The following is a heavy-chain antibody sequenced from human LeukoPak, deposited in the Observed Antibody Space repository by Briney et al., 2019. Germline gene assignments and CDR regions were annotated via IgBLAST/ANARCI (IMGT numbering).Heavy chain of an antibody. D-gene: IGHD3-10*01. J-gene: IGHJ4*02. CDR3: ARALQYFGSGSYYNWVRPFDY. CDR2: IGDDGSTT. Sequence: PGGSLRLSCAASGFTFSRYWMHWVRQAPGKGLVWVSRIGDDGSTTAYADSVKGRFTISRDNAKNSLYLQMNSLRAEDTALYYCARALQYFGSGSYYNWVRPFDYWGQGTLVTVSS. CDR1: GFTFSRYW. V-gene: IGHV3-74*01.